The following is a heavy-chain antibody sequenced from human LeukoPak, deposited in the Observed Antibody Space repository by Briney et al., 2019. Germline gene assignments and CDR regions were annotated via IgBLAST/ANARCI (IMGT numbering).Heavy chain of an antibody. J-gene: IGHJ3*02. V-gene: IGHV3-66*04. CDR3: ARPYTSAWRGAFDI. CDR1: GFTVSSNH. D-gene: IGHD6-19*01. Sequence: QPGGSLRLSCAASGFTVSSNHMSWVRQAPGEGLEWVSLLYSGGSTSYADSVKGRFTISRDNSKNTLYLQLDSLRADDTAVYYCARPYTSAWRGAFDIWGQGTMVTVSS. CDR2: LYSGGST.